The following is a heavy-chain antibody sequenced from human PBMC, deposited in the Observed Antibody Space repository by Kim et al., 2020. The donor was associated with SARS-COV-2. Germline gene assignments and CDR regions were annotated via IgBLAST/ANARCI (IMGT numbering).Heavy chain of an antibody. Sequence: GGSLRLSCATSGFTFSDHFMDWVRQAPGKGLEWVGRIRNKANSYSTEYAASVKGRFTISRDDSKNSLYLQMNSMKTEDTAVYYCTRNRGGLGGSWGKGT. CDR2: IRNKANSYST. D-gene: IGHD3-16*01. CDR1: GFTFSDHF. V-gene: IGHV3-72*01. CDR3: TRNRGGLGGS. J-gene: IGHJ5*02.